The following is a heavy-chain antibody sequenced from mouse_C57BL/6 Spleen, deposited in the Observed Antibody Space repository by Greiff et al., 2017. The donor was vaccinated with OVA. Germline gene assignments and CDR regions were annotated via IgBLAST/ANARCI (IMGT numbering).Heavy chain of an antibody. V-gene: IGHV1-69*01. CDR1: GYTFTSYW. Sequence: VQLQQPGAELVMPGASVKLSCKASGYTFTSYWMHWVKQRPGQGLEWIGEIDPSDSYTNYNQKFKGKSTLTVDKSSSTAYMQLSSLTSEDSAVYYCARFITTVVDGYYAMDYWGQGTSVTVSS. CDR3: ARFITTVVDGYYAMDY. J-gene: IGHJ4*01. CDR2: IDPSDSYT. D-gene: IGHD1-1*01.